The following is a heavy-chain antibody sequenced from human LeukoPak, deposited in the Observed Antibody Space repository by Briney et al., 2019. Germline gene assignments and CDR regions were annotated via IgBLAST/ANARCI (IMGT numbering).Heavy chain of an antibody. V-gene: IGHV3-15*01. Sequence: GGSLRLSCTASGFTFSSFWMTWVRQAPGKGLEWVGRIKSRTDGETTDYAAPVKGRFSISRDDSENTLYLQMNSLKNEDTAVYFCTTVHGAGPDNFDYWGQGSLVTVSS. CDR3: TTVHGAGPDNFDY. CDR1: GFTFSSFW. J-gene: IGHJ4*02. D-gene: IGHD1-14*01. CDR2: IKSRTDGETT.